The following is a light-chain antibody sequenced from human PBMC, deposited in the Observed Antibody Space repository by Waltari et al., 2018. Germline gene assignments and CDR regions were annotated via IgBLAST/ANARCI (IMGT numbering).Light chain of an antibody. V-gene: IGLV2-8*01. CDR1: SSVVGGSTS. Sequence: QSALTQPPSASGSPAQSVTISCTGTSSVVGGSTSVPRYQQYPGKATKLMIYEVSKRPSGVPDRFSGSKSGNTASLTVSGLQAEDEADYYCSSYAGSNNAFVFGTGTKVTVL. CDR3: SSYAGSNNAFV. CDR2: EVS. J-gene: IGLJ1*01.